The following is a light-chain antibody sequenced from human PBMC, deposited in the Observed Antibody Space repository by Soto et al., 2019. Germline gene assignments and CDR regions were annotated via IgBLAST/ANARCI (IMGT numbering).Light chain of an antibody. Sequence: QSALTQPASVSGSPGQSITIYCTGSGSDIGAYNYVSWYQQHPGEAPKLMIFEVTNRPSGVSDRFSGSKSGNTASLTISSLQAEDEAYYYCSSYTSSTTPVVFGGGTKLTVL. J-gene: IGLJ2*01. CDR1: GSDIGAYNY. CDR3: SSYTSSTTPVV. V-gene: IGLV2-14*01. CDR2: EVT.